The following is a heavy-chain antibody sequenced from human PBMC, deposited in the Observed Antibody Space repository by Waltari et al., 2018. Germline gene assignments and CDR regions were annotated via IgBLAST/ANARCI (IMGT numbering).Heavy chain of an antibody. J-gene: IGHJ4*02. CDR3: ARAYD. Sequence: EVQLVESGGGLVQPGGSLRLSCAASGFTFGSNWVSWVRQAPGKGPEWVASIKQDGSEKYYVDSVKGRFTISRDNARGSLYLQMNSLRADDTAIYYCARAYDWGQGTLVTVSS. CDR2: IKQDGSEK. CDR1: GFTFGSNW. D-gene: IGHD3-16*01. V-gene: IGHV3-7*01.